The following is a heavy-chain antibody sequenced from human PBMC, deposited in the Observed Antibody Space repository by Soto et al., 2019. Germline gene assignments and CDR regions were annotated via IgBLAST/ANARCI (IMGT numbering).Heavy chain of an antibody. CDR3: ARFGTGKWDIAAAGTMDV. CDR1: GYTFASYW. D-gene: IGHD6-13*01. V-gene: IGHV5-51*01. J-gene: IGHJ6*02. Sequence: AETLKLSCTGSGYTFASYWIGWVRQTPGKGLEWIGIIYSGESDTKYRPSFKRDTTTSADKSISTAYLQWSSLKASNTAMYYCARFGTGKWDIAAAGTMDVWGQGTTVTVSS. CDR2: IYSGESDT.